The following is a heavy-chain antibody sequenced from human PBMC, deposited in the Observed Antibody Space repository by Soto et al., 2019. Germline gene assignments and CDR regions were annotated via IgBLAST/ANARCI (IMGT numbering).Heavy chain of an antibody. CDR2: IYYSGST. CDR1: GGSISSYY. Sequence: LTCSVSGGSISSYYWSWIRQSPGKGLEWIGYIYYSGSTNYNPSLKSRVTISVDTSKNQFSLKLSSVTAADTAVYYCARRWGRTFDYWGQGTLVTVSS. D-gene: IGHD7-27*01. J-gene: IGHJ4*02. CDR3: ARRWGRTFDY. V-gene: IGHV4-59*08.